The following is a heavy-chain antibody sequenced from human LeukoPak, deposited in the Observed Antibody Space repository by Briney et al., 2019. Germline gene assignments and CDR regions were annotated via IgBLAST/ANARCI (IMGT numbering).Heavy chain of an antibody. CDR3: AKEGVCSGWSLGAFDI. Sequence: GRSLRLSCAASGFTFSSYGMHWVRQAPGKGLEWVAVISYEGSNKYYAGSVRGRFTISRDNSKNTLYLQMNSLRAEDTAVYYCAKEGVCSGWSLGAFDIWGQGTMVTVSS. CDR1: GFTFSSYG. D-gene: IGHD6-19*01. J-gene: IGHJ3*02. V-gene: IGHV3-30*18. CDR2: ISYEGSNK.